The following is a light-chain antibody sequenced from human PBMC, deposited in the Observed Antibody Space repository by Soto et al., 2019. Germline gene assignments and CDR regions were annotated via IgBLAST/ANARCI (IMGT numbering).Light chain of an antibody. CDR1: SSDVGAYNY. CDR3: SSFAGSSNVI. CDR2: EVS. J-gene: IGLJ2*01. V-gene: IGLV2-8*01. Sequence: QAVVTQPPSASGSPGQSVTFSCIGTSSDVGAYNYVSWYQQHPGKAPKLMIYEVSKRPSGVPDRFSGSKSANTASLTVSGLQAEDEADYYCSSFAGSSNVIFGGGTKLTVL.